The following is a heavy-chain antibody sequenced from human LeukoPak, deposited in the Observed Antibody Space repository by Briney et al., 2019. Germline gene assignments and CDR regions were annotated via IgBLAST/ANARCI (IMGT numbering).Heavy chain of an antibody. CDR2: IIPIFVIA. D-gene: IGHD3-16*02. J-gene: IGHJ5*02. CDR3: TRDDVDLPSTYIWGGCRHTNGFDL. V-gene: IGHV1-69*04. CDR1: GGTFSSYT. Sequence: ASVKVSCKASGGTFSSYTISWVRQAPGQGLEWMGRIIPIFVIANYAQKFQGRVTITADKSTSTAYMELSSLRSEDTAVYYCTRDDVDLPSTYIWGGCRHTNGFDLWGQGPLVTVSS.